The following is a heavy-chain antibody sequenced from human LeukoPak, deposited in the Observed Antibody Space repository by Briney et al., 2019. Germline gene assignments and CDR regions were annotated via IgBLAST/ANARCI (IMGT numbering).Heavy chain of an antibody. CDR3: ANLCLYYYDSSGYCFDY. Sequence: ASVEVSCKASGYTFTGYYMHWVRQAPGQGLEWMGRINPNSGGTNYAQKFQGRVTMTRDTSISTAYMELSRLRSDDTAVYYCANLCLYYYDSSGYCFDYWGQGTLVTVSS. V-gene: IGHV1-2*06. CDR1: GYTFTGYY. CDR2: INPNSGGT. D-gene: IGHD3-22*01. J-gene: IGHJ4*02.